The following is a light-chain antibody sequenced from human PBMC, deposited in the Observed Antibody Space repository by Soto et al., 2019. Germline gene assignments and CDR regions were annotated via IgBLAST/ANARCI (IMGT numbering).Light chain of an antibody. CDR1: QSISTW. V-gene: IGKV1-5*01. CDR2: DAS. CDR3: QQYNIHPRT. Sequence: DIQMTQSPSTLSASVGDRVTITCRASQSISTWLAWYQRKPGKAPKLLIYDASSLQSGVPSRFSGSGSGTEFTLTISSLQPDDFAAYYCQQYNIHPRTFGQGTKVQIK. J-gene: IGKJ1*01.